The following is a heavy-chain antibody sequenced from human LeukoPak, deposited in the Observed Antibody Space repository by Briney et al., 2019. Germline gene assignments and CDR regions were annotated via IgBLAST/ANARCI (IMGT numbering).Heavy chain of an antibody. CDR2: MTPKSRHT. CDR1: GYTFTSSD. Sequence: GASVKVSCKASGYTFTSSDINWVRQATGQWLEWVGEMTPKSRHTDYAQKFQGRVTLTTSTSISTAHIELNSLRPEDTAVYYCARTPPKGDIVSWGPGTLVTVSS. D-gene: IGHD2-21*02. V-gene: IGHV1-8*01. J-gene: IGHJ4*02. CDR3: ARTPPKGDIVS.